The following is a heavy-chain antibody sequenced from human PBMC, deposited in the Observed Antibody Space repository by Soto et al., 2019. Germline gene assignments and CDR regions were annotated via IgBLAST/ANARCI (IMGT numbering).Heavy chain of an antibody. J-gene: IGHJ5*02. CDR3: AGAWSITIVRGGPGRRNWFDP. CDR1: GYTFTSYA. Sequence: QVQLVQSGAEVKKPGASVKVSCKASGYTFTSYAMHWVRQAPGQRLEWMGWINAGNGNTKYSQKFQGRVTITRDTSASTAYMERSSLRSEDTAVYYCAGAWSITIVRGGPGRRNWFDPWGRGSLVTVSS. V-gene: IGHV1-3*01. D-gene: IGHD3-10*01. CDR2: INAGNGNT.